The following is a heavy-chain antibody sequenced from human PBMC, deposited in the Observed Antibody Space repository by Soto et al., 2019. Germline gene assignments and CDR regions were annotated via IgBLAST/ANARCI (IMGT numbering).Heavy chain of an antibody. CDR3: ARSQRNGAMDV. J-gene: IGHJ6*02. CDR1: TFTINTYS. CDR2: ITSGSSFI. Sequence: ESGGGLVKAGGSLRVSCVASTFTINTYSLNWVRQAPGKGLEWVSSITSGSSFIDYADSVKGRFTISRDDAKNSLFLQMSSLRADDTAVYYCARSQRNGAMDVWGQPTTVTVSS. V-gene: IGHV3-21*01. D-gene: IGHD2-8*01.